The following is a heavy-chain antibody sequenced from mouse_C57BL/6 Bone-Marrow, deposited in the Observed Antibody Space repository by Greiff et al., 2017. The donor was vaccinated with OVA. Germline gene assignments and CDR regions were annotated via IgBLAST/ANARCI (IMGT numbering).Heavy chain of an antibody. J-gene: IGHJ3*01. CDR1: GFTFSDYY. D-gene: IGHD2-3*01. CDR2: ISNGGGST. CDR3: ARGGYDGYPWFAY. Sequence: EVQLVESGGGLVQPGGSLKLSCAASGFTFSDYYMYWVRQTPEKRLEWVAYISNGGGSTYYPDTVKGRFTISRDNAKNTLYLQMSRLKSEDTAMYYCARGGYDGYPWFAYWGQGTLVTVSA. V-gene: IGHV5-12*01.